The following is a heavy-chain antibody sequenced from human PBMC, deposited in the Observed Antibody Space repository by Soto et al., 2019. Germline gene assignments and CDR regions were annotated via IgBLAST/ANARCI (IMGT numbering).Heavy chain of an antibody. V-gene: IGHV2-5*02. CDR1: GFSLSTSGVG. CDR3: AHSLIPNWGSRGAFDY. CDR2: IYWDDDK. D-gene: IGHD7-27*01. J-gene: IGHJ4*02. Sequence: QITLKESGPTLVKPTQTLTLTCTFSGFSLSTSGVGVGWIRQPPGKALEWLALIYWDDDKRYSPSLKSRLTITKATSKNQVVLTMTNTDPVDTATYYCAHSLIPNWGSRGAFDYWGQGTLVTVSS.